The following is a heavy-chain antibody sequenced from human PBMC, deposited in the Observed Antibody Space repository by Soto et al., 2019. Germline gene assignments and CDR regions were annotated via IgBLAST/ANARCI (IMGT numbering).Heavy chain of an antibody. J-gene: IGHJ5*02. D-gene: IGHD4-17*01. CDR1: GFTFSSYA. V-gene: IGHV3-30-3*01. Sequence: QVQLVESGGGVVQPGRSLRLSCAASGFTFSSYAMHWVRQAPGKGLEWVAVISYDGSNKYYADSVKGRFTISRDNSKNTLYLQMNSLRAEDTAVYYCATQSDCGDNNWFDPWGQGTLVTVSS. CDR2: ISYDGSNK. CDR3: ATQSDCGDNNWFDP.